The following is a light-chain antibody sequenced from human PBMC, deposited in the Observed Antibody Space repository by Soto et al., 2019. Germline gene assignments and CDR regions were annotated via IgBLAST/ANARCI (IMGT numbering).Light chain of an antibody. J-gene: IGLJ1*01. V-gene: IGLV3-21*02. CDR3: QVWNSSSDHYV. CDR2: GDS. Sequence: SYELTQPPSVSVAPGQTARFTCGGDIIGSESVHWYQQKPGQAPIVVVYGDSDRPSGIPERFSGSSSGNTATLTISGVEAGDEADYYCQVWNSSSDHYVFGTGTKVTVL. CDR1: IIGSES.